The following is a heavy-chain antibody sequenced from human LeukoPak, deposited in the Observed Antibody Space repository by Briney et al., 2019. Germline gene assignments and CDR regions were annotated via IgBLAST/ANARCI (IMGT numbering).Heavy chain of an antibody. V-gene: IGHV4-59*08. Sequence: PSETLSLTCTVSGGSISTYYWSWIRQPPGKGLEWIGYSHYSGSTNYNPSLRSRVTISVDTSKNQFSLRLSSVTAADTAVYYCARAAYYYGSGSYYNVRYFDYWGQGTLVTVSS. CDR2: SHYSGST. CDR1: GGSISTYY. D-gene: IGHD3-10*01. J-gene: IGHJ4*02. CDR3: ARAAYYYGSGSYYNVRYFDY.